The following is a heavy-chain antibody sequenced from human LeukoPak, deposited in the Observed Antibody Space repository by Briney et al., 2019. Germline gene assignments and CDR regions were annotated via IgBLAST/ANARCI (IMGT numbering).Heavy chain of an antibody. V-gene: IGHV4-28*03. D-gene: IGHD6-19*01. CDR3: ARGPWSAVAGGSDAFDI. Sequence: PSETLSLTCAVSGYSISNSYWWGWIRQPPGKGLEWIGYIYYSGSTNYNPSLKSRVTISVDTSKNQFSLKLSSVTAADTAVYYCARGPWSAVAGGSDAFDIWGQGTMVTVSS. J-gene: IGHJ3*02. CDR1: GYSISNSYW. CDR2: IYYSGST.